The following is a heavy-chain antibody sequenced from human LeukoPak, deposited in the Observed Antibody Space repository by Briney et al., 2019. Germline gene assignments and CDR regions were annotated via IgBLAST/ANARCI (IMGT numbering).Heavy chain of an antibody. CDR3: ARDQNDDSSGYPFDY. CDR2: IIPILGIA. V-gene: IGHV1-69*04. CDR1: GGTFSSYA. D-gene: IGHD3-22*01. J-gene: IGHJ4*02. Sequence: ASVKVSCKASGGTFSSYAISWVRQAPGQGLEWMGRIIPILGIANYAQKFQGRVTITADKSTSTAYMELSSLRSEDTAVYYCARDQNDDSSGYPFDYWGQGTLVTVSS.